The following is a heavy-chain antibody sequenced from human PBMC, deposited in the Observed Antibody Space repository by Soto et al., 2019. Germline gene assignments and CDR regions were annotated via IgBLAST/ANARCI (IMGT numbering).Heavy chain of an antibody. CDR3: XXXXVTMVRGVMDYYYYYMDV. CDR2: IIPILGIA. J-gene: IGHJ6*03. CDR1: GGTFSSYT. Sequence: SVKVSCKASGGTFSSYTISWVRQAPGQGLEWMGRIIPILGIASYAQKFQGRVTITADKSTSTAYMELSSLRSEDTAVYYCXXXXVTMVRGVMDYYYYYMDVWGKGSTVIVSS. V-gene: IGHV1-69*02. D-gene: IGHD3-10*01.